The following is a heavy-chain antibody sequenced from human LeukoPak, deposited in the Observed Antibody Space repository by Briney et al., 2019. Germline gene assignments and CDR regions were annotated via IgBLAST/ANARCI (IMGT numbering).Heavy chain of an antibody. V-gene: IGHV5-51*01. CDR3: AASTYGSGSYVGFDS. CDR2: IYPGDSDT. J-gene: IGHJ4*02. Sequence: GESLKITCQGSGYSFTNYWIGWVRQMSGKGLEWMGIIYPGDSDTRYSPSFQGQVTISADKSINTLYLQWSSLKASDTAMYYRAASTYGSGSYVGFDSWGQGTLLTVSS. D-gene: IGHD3-10*01. CDR1: GYSFTNYW.